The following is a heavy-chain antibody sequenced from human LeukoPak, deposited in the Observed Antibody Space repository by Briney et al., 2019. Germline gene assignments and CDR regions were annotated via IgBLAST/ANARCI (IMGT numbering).Heavy chain of an antibody. CDR3: ARVGGSYNDFDY. CDR2: IYYSGST. CDR1: GGSISSGGYY. J-gene: IGHJ4*02. Sequence: SQTLSLTCTVSGGSISSGGYYWSWIRQPPGKGLEWIGSIYYSGSTYYNPSLKRRVTISVDTSKNQFSLKLSSVTAADTAVYYCARVGGSYNDFDYWGQGTLVTVSS. V-gene: IGHV4-31*03. D-gene: IGHD1-26*01.